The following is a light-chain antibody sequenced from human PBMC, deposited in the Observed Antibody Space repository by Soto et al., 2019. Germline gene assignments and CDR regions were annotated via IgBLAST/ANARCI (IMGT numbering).Light chain of an antibody. Sequence: EIVWTQSQGTLSLSPGERATLSCRANQSVSSSYLAWYQQKPGQAPRLLIYGASSRATGIPDRFSGSGSGTYFTLTISRLEPEDFSVYYCQQYGSSPPLTFGGGTKVEIK. CDR2: GAS. CDR1: QSVSSSY. V-gene: IGKV3-20*01. CDR3: QQYGSSPPLT. J-gene: IGKJ4*01.